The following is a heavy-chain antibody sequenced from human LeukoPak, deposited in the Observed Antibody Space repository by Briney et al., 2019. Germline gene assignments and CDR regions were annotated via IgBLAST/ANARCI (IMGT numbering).Heavy chain of an antibody. CDR2: INAGNGNT. D-gene: IGHD3-22*01. V-gene: IGHV1-3*01. J-gene: IGHJ4*02. Sequence: GASVKVSCKAPGYTFTSYAMHWVRQAPGQRLEWMGWINAGNGNTKYSQEFQGRVTITRDTSTSTAYMELRSLRSDDTAVYYCARDMYYYDSSGYQAPFDYWGQGTLVTVSS. CDR1: GYTFTSYA. CDR3: ARDMYYYDSSGYQAPFDY.